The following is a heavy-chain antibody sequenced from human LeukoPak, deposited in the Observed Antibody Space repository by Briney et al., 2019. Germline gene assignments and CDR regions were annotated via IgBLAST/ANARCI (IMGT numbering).Heavy chain of an antibody. J-gene: IGHJ3*02. CDR1: GYTFTSYY. D-gene: IGHD5-18*01. CDR3: ARPFGGYSYGDGAFDI. Sequence: ASVKVSCKASGYTFTSYYMHWVRQAPGQGLEWMGIINPSGGSTSYAQKFQGRVTMTRDTSTSTVYMELSSLRSEDTAVYYCARPFGGYSYGDGAFDIWGQGTMVTVSS. V-gene: IGHV1-46*01. CDR2: INPSGGST.